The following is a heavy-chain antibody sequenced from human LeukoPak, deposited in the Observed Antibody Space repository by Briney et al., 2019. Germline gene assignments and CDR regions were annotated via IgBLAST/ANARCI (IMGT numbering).Heavy chain of an antibody. CDR1: GFCPSGDW. CDR3: ARPVNRLFLF. Sequence: GGSLRLSCVGSGFCPSGDWMTWVRQAPGTGLEWVANIREDGGETYYVDSVRGRFTISRDNAKNSVYLQMDNLRAEDTAVYFCARPVNRLFLFWGPGTLVSVS. CDR2: IREDGGET. V-gene: IGHV3-7*01. D-gene: IGHD2-21*01. J-gene: IGHJ4*02.